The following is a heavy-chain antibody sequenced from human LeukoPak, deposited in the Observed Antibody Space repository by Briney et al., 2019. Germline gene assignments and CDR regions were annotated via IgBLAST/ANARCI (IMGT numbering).Heavy chain of an antibody. CDR2: IDSGYAT. V-gene: IGHV3-53*01. Sequence: GGSLRLSCAASGFTTSGLYMSWVRQAPGKGLEWVSVIDSGYATTYADSVKGRFTISRDNSKNTVYLQMNSLRAEDTAVYYCAKVGGSGSYWEFEDYWGQGALVTVSS. CDR3: AKVGGSGSYWEFEDY. J-gene: IGHJ4*02. D-gene: IGHD3-10*01. CDR1: GFTTSGLY.